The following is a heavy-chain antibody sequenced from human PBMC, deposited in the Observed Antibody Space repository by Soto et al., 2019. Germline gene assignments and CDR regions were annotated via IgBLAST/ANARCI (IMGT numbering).Heavy chain of an antibody. Sequence: EVQLVVSGGGSVQPGGSLRLSCAASGFSFSNYAMSWVRQAPGTGLEWVSAIDSGGGSTYYAASVKGRFSISRDNSKNTLYLQMDSPRAEDTAIHSGTNDHSSYSASWFDPWGQGTLVTVSS. V-gene: IGHV3-23*04. CDR2: IDSGGGST. D-gene: IGHD5-12*01. CDR3: TNDHSSYSASWFDP. CDR1: GFSFSNYA. J-gene: IGHJ5*02.